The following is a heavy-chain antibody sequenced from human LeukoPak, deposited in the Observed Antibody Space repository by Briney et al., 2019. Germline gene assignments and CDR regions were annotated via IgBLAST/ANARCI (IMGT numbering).Heavy chain of an antibody. D-gene: IGHD1-14*01. CDR3: ARRGHTTDFDY. V-gene: IGHV5-51*01. CDR1: GYSFINYW. Sequence: GESLQISCKGSGYSFINYWIGWVRQMPGKGLEWMGIIYPGDSDTRYSPSFQGQVTISDDRSISTAYLQWSSLKASDTAMYYCARRGHTTDFDYWGQGTLVTVSS. CDR2: IYPGDSDT. J-gene: IGHJ4*02.